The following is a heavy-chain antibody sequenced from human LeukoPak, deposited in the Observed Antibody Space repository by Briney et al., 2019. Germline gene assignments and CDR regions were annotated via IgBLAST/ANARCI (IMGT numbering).Heavy chain of an antibody. CDR3: ARVASSGWSLDY. J-gene: IGHJ4*02. CDR1: GIIFSSYW. D-gene: IGHD6-19*01. V-gene: IGHV3-7*01. Sequence: GGSLRLSCAASGIIFSSYWMSWVRQAPGKGLEWVANIKQDGSEKYYVDSVKGRFTISRDNAKNSLYLQMNSLRAEDTAVYYCARVASSGWSLDYWGQGTLVTVSS. CDR2: IKQDGSEK.